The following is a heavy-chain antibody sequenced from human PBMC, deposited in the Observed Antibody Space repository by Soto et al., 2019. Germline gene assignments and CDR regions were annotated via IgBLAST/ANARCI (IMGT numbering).Heavy chain of an antibody. V-gene: IGHV1-3*01. J-gene: IGHJ4*02. CDR3: ASESYGGEFDY. CDR1: GYSFTSYG. CDR2: INAGNGNT. D-gene: IGHD4-17*01. Sequence: GASVKVSCKASGYSFTSYGISWVRQAPGQRLEWMGWINAGNGNTKYSQKFQGRVTITRDTSASTAYMELSSLRSEDTAVYYCASESYGGEFDYWGQGTLVTVSS.